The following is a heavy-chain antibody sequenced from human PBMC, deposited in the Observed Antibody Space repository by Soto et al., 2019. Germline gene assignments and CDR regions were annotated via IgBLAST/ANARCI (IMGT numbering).Heavy chain of an antibody. CDR2: IYHSGST. CDR3: ASIESSGWSRRYYFDY. CDR1: GYSISSGYY. V-gene: IGHV4-38-2*01. Sequence: PSETLSLTCAVSGYSISSGYYWGWIRQPPGKGLEWIGSIYHSGSTYYNPSLKSRVTISVDTSKNQFSLKLSSVTAADTAVYYCASIESSGWSRRYYFDYWGQGTLVTVSS. J-gene: IGHJ4*02. D-gene: IGHD6-19*01.